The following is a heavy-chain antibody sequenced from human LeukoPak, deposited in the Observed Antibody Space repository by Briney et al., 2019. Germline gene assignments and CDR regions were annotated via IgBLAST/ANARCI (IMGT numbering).Heavy chain of an antibody. Sequence: HPGGSLRLSCSASGFTFSSYAMHWVRQASGKGLEYVSAISSNGGSTYYADSVKGRFTISRDNSKNTLYLQMSSLRAEDTAVYYCVRTRGYSGYDYFDYWGQGTLVTVSS. CDR3: VRTRGYSGYDYFDY. D-gene: IGHD5-12*01. CDR1: GFTFSSYA. V-gene: IGHV3-64D*06. J-gene: IGHJ4*02. CDR2: ISSNGGST.